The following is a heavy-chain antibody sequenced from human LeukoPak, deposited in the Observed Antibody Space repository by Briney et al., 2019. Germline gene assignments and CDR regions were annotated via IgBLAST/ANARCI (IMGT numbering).Heavy chain of an antibody. V-gene: IGHV4-30-2*01. CDR3: AMGGCYRYYFDY. J-gene: IGHJ4*02. CDR2: IYHSGST. D-gene: IGHD3-16*01. CDR1: GGSISSGGYY. Sequence: SETLSLTCTVSGGSISSGGYYWSWIRQPPGKGLEWIGYIYHSGSTYYNPSLKSRVTISVDRSKNQFSLKLSSVTAADTAVYYCAMGGCYRYYFDYWGQGTLVTVSS.